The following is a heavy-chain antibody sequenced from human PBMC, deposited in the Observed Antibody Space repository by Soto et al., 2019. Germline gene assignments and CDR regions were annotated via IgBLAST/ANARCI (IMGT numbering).Heavy chain of an antibody. D-gene: IGHD6-13*01. V-gene: IGHV3-21*01. CDR2: ISSSSSYI. J-gene: IGHJ4*02. Sequence: EVQLVESGGGLVKPGGSLRLSCAASGFTFSSYSMNWVRQAPGKGLEWVSSISSSSSYIYYADAVKGRFTISRDNAKNSLYLKMNIRRAEDTALYYCAIGDSSSWSYWCQGTLVTVSP. CDR3: AIGDSSSWSY. CDR1: GFTFSSYS.